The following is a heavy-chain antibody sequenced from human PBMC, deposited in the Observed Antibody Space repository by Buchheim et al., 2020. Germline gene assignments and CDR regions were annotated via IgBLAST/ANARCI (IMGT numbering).Heavy chain of an antibody. CDR2: INSIGSTM. CDR1: GFTFSSFE. D-gene: IGHD3-10*01. J-gene: IGHJ4*02. CDR3: ARPRDQYFDY. Sequence: EVQLVESGGGLVQPGGSLRLSCTASGFTFSSFEMNWVRQAPGKGLEWVSYINSIGSTMYYADSVKGRFTIYRDNAKNSLYLQMNSLRAEDTAVYYCARPRDQYFDYWGQGTL. V-gene: IGHV3-48*03.